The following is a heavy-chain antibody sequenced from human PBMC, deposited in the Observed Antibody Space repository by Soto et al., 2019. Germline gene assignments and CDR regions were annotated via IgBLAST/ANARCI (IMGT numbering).Heavy chain of an antibody. V-gene: IGHV4-34*01. CDR3: ARVVVVAEDYYGMDV. J-gene: IGHJ6*02. D-gene: IGHD2-15*01. Sequence: PSETLSLTCAVYGGSFSGYYWSWIRQPPGKGLEWIGEINHSGSTNYNPSLKSRVTISVDTSKNQFSLKLSSVTAADTAVYYCARVVVVAEDYYGMDVWGQGTTVTVSS. CDR2: INHSGST. CDR1: GGSFSGYY.